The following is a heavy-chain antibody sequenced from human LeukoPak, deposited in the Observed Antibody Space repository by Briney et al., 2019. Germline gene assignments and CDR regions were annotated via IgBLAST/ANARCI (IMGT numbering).Heavy chain of an antibody. D-gene: IGHD4-23*01. CDR2: IWYDGSNK. V-gene: IGHV3-33*08. J-gene: IGHJ4*02. CDR3: ARGRGADYGGNSGYFDY. Sequence: GGSLRLSCAGSGFSFSSYVMHWVRQAPGKGLEWVAVIWYDGSNKYYADSVKGRFTISRDNPKNTLYVQMNSLRAEDTAVYYCARGRGADYGGNSGYFDYWGQGTLVTVSS. CDR1: GFSFSSYV.